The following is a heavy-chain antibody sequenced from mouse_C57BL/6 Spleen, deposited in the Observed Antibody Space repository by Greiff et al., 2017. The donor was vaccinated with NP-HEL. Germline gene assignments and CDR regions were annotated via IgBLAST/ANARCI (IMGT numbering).Heavy chain of an antibody. J-gene: IGHJ2*01. CDR3: ARSLSGH. CDR1: GYAFTNYL. V-gene: IGHV1-54*01. D-gene: IGHD3-1*01. Sequence: VQLQESGAELVRPGTSVKVSCKASGYAFTNYLIEWVKQRPGQGLEWIGVINPGSGGTNYNEKFKGKATLTADKSSSTAYMQLSSLTSEDSAVYFCARSLSGHWGQGTTLTVSS. CDR2: INPGSGGT.